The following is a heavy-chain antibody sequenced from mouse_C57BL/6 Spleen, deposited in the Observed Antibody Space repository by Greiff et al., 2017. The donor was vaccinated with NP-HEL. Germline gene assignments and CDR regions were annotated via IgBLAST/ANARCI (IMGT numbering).Heavy chain of an antibody. V-gene: IGHV1-55*01. CDR2: IYPGSGST. J-gene: IGHJ3*01. D-gene: IGHD2-4*01. Sequence: QVQLQQPGAELVKPGASVKMSCKASGYTFTSYWITWVKQRPGQGLEWIGDIYPGSGSTNYNEKFKSKATLTVDTSSSTAYMQLSSLTSEDSAVYYCARGGQDYDDPFAYWGQGTLVTVSA. CDR3: ARGGQDYDDPFAY. CDR1: GYTFTSYW.